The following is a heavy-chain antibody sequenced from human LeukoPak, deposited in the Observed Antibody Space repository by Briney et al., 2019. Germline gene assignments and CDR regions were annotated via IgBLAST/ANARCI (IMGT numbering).Heavy chain of an antibody. CDR1: GGSISSYY. D-gene: IGHD3/OR15-3a*01. V-gene: IGHV4-4*07. J-gene: IGHJ6*03. CDR3: ARIRGSGGTGPPPPHYYYMDV. CDR2: IYTSGST. Sequence: SETLSLTCTVSGGSISSYYWSWIRQPAGKGLEWIGRIYTSGSTNYNPSLKSRVTISVDTSKNQFSLKLSSVTAADTAVYYCARIRGSGGTGPPPPHYYYMDVWGKGTTVTISS.